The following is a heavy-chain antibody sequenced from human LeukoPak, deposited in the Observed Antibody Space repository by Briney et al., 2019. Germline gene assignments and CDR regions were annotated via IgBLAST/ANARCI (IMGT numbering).Heavy chain of an antibody. D-gene: IGHD2-2*01. J-gene: IGHJ6*02. CDR3: ARAPGYCSSTSCFYYYYGMDV. Sequence: PSETLSLTCTVSGGSISSGGYYWSWIRQHPGKGLDWIAYIYYSGSTYYNPSLKSRVTISVDTSKNQFSLKLSSVTAADTAVYYCARAPGYCSSTSCFYYYYGMDVWGQGTTVTVSS. CDR2: IYYSGST. CDR1: GGSISSGGYY. V-gene: IGHV4-31*03.